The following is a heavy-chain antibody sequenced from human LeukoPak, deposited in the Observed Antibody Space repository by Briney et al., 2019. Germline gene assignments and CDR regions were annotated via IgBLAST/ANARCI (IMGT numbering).Heavy chain of an antibody. Sequence: GGSLRLSCAASRFTFSSYSMNCVPPAPGEGLERVSPLISSISYIYSADSVKGRFTIARDNAKNSLYLQMNSLRAEDTAVYYCARVGHCSSTSCYSGTYYWGQGTLVTVSS. D-gene: IGHD2-2*01. V-gene: IGHV3-21*01. CDR3: ARVGHCSSTSCYSGTYY. J-gene: IGHJ4*02. CDR1: RFTFSSYS. CDR2: LISSISYI.